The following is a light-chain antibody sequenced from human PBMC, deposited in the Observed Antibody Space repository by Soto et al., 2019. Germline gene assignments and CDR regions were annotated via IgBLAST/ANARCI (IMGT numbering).Light chain of an antibody. CDR3: SSYTITTSYV. CDR2: DVT. CDR1: TNDVGLYNY. J-gene: IGLJ1*01. V-gene: IGLV2-14*01. Sequence: QSVLTQPASVSGSPRQSITISCTGTTNDVGLYNYVSWYQRHPGKAPKLMIYDVTNRPSGVSYRFSGSKSGNTASLTISGLQVEDEAEYYCSSYTITTSYVFGTGTKLTVL.